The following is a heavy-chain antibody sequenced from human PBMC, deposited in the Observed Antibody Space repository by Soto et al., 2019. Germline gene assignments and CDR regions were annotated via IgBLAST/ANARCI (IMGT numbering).Heavy chain of an antibody. D-gene: IGHD6-13*01. J-gene: IGHJ5*02. Sequence: GGSLRLSCAASGFTFSSYGMHWVRQAPGKGLEWVAVIWYDGSNKYYADSVKGRFTISRDNSKNTLYLQMNSLRAEDTAVYYCARAGIAAAWWFDPWGQGTLVTVSS. CDR3: ARAGIAAAWWFDP. V-gene: IGHV3-33*01. CDR2: IWYDGSNK. CDR1: GFTFSSYG.